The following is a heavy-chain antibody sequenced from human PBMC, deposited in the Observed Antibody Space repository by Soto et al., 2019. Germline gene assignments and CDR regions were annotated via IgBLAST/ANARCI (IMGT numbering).Heavy chain of an antibody. CDR1: GYSFTNFH. V-gene: IGHV1-46*03. J-gene: IGHJ4*02. Sequence: ASVKVSCKASGYSFTNFHIHWVRQAPGQGLEWMGMIDPSGGITRDAQRLQGRITMTRDASTSTVYMELRSLTSEDTAVYYCAVYVFGNDTYAGSGHYFEHWGQGTLVTVSS. CDR2: IDPSGGIT. D-gene: IGHD3-3*01. CDR3: AVYVFGNDTYAGSGHYFEH.